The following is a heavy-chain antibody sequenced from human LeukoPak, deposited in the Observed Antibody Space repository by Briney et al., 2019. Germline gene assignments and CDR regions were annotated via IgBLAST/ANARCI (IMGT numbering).Heavy chain of an antibody. D-gene: IGHD5-12*01. V-gene: IGHV4-59*08. Sequence: NTSETLSITCTVSGGSISSYYWSWIRQPPGKGLEWIGYIYYSGSTNYNPSLKSRVTISVETSKNQFSLKLSSVTAADTAVYYCARRSVATPTFDPWGQGTLVTVSS. CDR2: IYYSGST. CDR3: ARRSVATPTFDP. J-gene: IGHJ5*02. CDR1: GGSISSYY.